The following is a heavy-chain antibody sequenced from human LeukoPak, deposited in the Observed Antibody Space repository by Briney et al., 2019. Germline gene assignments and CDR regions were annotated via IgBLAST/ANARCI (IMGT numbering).Heavy chain of an antibody. CDR3: AKVGTISWYMDY. Sequence: GGSLRLSCAVSGFTFSSYWMHWVRQAPGKGLAWVSRLNSDGSSTSYADSVKGRFTISRDNAKNTLYLQMNSLRAEDTAVYYCAKVGTISWYMDYWGQGILVTVSS. V-gene: IGHV3-74*01. D-gene: IGHD6-13*01. CDR1: GFTFSSYW. J-gene: IGHJ4*02. CDR2: LNSDGSST.